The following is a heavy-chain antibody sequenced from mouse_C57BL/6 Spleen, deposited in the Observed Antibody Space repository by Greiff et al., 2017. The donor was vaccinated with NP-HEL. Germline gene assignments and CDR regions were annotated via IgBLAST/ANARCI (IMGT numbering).Heavy chain of an antibody. CDR3: ASLITTVVEGYFDD. J-gene: IGHJ2*01. CDR2: IFPGSGST. Sequence: VQLQQSGPELVKPGASVKISCKASGYTFTDYYINWVKQRPGQGLEWIGWIFPGSGSTYYNEKFKGKATLTVDKSSSTAYMLLSSLTSEDSAVYVCASLITTVVEGYFDDWGQGTTLTVAS. V-gene: IGHV1-75*01. CDR1: GYTFTDYY. D-gene: IGHD1-1*01.